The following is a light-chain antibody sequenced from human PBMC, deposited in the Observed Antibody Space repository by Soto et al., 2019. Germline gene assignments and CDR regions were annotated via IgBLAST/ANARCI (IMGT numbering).Light chain of an antibody. Sequence: ENVLTQSPGTLSLSPGERATLSCRASQTLINNYLAWYQQKPGQSPRLLVYGTSTRATGIPDMFSGSGSGTDFTLSINRLEHEDFGLYYCQQYGSSPLTLGGGTKVEIK. J-gene: IGKJ4*01. CDR3: QQYGSSPLT. V-gene: IGKV3-20*01. CDR1: QTLINNY. CDR2: GTS.